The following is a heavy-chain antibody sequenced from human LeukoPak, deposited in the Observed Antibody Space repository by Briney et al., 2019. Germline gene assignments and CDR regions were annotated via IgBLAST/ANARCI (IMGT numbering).Heavy chain of an antibody. CDR3: ARERGYCSSTSCYNWVDP. Sequence: GGSLRPSFAASGFTFSSYAMHWVPQAPGKGLEWVSSISSSSSYIYYADSVKGRFTISRDNAKNSLYLQMNSLRAEDAAVYYCARERGYCSSTSCYNWVDPWGQGALVTVSS. CDR1: GFTFSSYA. CDR2: ISSSSSYI. J-gene: IGHJ5*02. D-gene: IGHD2-2*01. V-gene: IGHV3-21*01.